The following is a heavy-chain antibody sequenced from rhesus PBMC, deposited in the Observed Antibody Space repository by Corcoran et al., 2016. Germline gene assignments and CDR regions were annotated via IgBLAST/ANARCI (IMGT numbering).Heavy chain of an antibody. CDR1: GGSTSSNH. D-gene: IGHD6-25*01. J-gene: IGHJ5-1*01. V-gene: IGHV4S11*01. CDR2: IYGSGSST. CDR3: ARHWYSGSWRGFDV. Sequence: QVQLQESGPGLVKPSEPLSVTCAVSGGSTSSNHWSWLRQPPGRGLEWIGRIYGSGSSTNYNPSLKSRVTLSVDTSKNQLSLKLSSVTAADTAVYYCARHWYSGSWRGFDVWGPGVLVTVSS.